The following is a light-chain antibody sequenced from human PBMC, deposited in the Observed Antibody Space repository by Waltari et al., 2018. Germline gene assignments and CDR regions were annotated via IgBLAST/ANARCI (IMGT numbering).Light chain of an antibody. CDR1: SSHVGTYNV. J-gene: IGLJ1*01. Sequence: QPALTQPASVSGSPGQSITLSCTGTSSHVGTYNVASWYQQYPGKAPKFIIYEVSEGPSGASNRFSGSKSGNTASLTISGLQAEDEADYYCCSYAGGTTYVFGTGTKVTVL. V-gene: IGLV2-23*02. CDR3: CSYAGGTTYV. CDR2: EVS.